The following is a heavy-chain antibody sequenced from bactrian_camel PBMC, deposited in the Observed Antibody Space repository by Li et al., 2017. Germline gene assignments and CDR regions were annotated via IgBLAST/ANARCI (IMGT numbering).Heavy chain of an antibody. Sequence: VQLVESGGGSVQAGGSLRLSCDASLFSYSSYCMSWFRKALGKEREGVAAIDSDGSTTYADPVKGRFAISKDNAKNVLHLQMDSLAPEDTAVYYCASQGCRGCSRGYCYPPNTYNWGQGTQVTVS. CDR2: IDSDGST. D-gene: IGHD2*01. CDR3: ASQGCRGCSRGYCYPPNTYN. V-gene: IGHV3S1*01. J-gene: IGHJ4*01. CDR1: LFSYSSYC.